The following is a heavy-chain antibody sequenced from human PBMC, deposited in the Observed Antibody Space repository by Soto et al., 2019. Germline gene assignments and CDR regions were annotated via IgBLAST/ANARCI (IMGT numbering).Heavy chain of an antibody. D-gene: IGHD1-26*01. CDR3: GISGSHRLIIWYY. CDR1: GGTFSSYA. Sequence: QVQLVQSGAEEKKPGSSLKVSCKASGGTFSSYAISWVRQDPGQGLEWIGRIIPIFGTANYAQKFQGRVTITADESTSTAYMELSSLRSEDTAVYYFGISGSHRLIIWYYWGQGNLFTVSS. V-gene: IGHV1-69*12. J-gene: IGHJ4*02. CDR2: IIPIFGTA.